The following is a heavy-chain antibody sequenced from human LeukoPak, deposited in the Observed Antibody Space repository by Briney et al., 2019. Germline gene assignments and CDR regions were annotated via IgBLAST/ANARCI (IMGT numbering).Heavy chain of an antibody. J-gene: IGHJ4*02. V-gene: IGHV3-23*01. CDR1: GFTFSSYA. CDR2: ISGSVGST. Sequence: GGSLRLSCAASGFTFSSYAMSWVRQAPGKGLEWGSAISGSVGSTYYADSVKGRFTISRDNSKNTLYLQMNSLRAEDTAVYYCAKPQPNYYASSGYYLRQYYFDYWGQGTLVTVSS. CDR3: AKPQPNYYASSGYYLRQYYFDY. D-gene: IGHD3-22*01.